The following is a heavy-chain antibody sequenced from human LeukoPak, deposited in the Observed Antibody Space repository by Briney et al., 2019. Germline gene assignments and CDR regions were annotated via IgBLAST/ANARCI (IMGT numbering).Heavy chain of an antibody. D-gene: IGHD6-13*01. CDR3: ARDRSSSWHDALDI. CDR1: GFTFSTYA. CDR2: ISESGSTI. V-gene: IGHV3-21*04. J-gene: IGHJ3*02. Sequence: GGSLRLSCAASGFTFSTYAMTWVRQAPGKGLEWVSAISESGSTIYYVDSVKGRFTISRDNAKNPLYLQMKSLRAEDTAVYYCARDRSSSWHDALDIWGQGTMVTVSS.